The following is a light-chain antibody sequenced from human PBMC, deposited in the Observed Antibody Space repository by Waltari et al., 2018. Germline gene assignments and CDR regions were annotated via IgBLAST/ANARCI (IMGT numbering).Light chain of an antibody. CDR1: SSNIGNNY. Sequence: QSVLTQPPSVSAAPGQKVTISCSGSSSNIGNNYVSWYQQLPGTAPKLLMYENKKRPSGIPDRFSGSKSGTSATLGITGLQTEDEADYYCGTWDGSLRGVVFGGGTKVTVL. CDR2: ENK. CDR3: GTWDGSLRGVV. J-gene: IGLJ3*02. V-gene: IGLV1-51*02.